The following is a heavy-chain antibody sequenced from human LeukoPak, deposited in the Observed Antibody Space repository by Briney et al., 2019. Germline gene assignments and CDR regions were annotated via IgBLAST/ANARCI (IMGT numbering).Heavy chain of an antibody. D-gene: IGHD2-15*01. CDR3: GRGPRHCSGGSCPTDY. V-gene: IGHV3-48*01. J-gene: IGHJ4*02. Sequence: PGGSLRLSSAPSRFTFSSDSMNGGRQAPGEGREWGSYIISSSSTIYYADSVKGPFTISRDNSKNSLYLQMNSLRAEETAVYYCGRGPRHCSGGSCPTDYWGQGTLVTVSS. CDR2: IISSSSTI. CDR1: RFTFSSDS.